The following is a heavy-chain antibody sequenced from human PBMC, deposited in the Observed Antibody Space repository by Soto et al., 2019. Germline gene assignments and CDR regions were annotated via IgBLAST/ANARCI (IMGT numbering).Heavy chain of an antibody. CDR1: GYSFTSYW. Sequence: GESLKISCKGSGYSFTSYWIGWVRQMPGKGLEWMGIIYPGDSDTRYSPSFQGQVTISADKSISTAYLQWSSLKASDTAMYYCARLNSSGWPSHYYYGMDVWGQGNTVTVSS. D-gene: IGHD6-19*01. CDR2: IYPGDSDT. CDR3: ARLNSSGWPSHYYYGMDV. J-gene: IGHJ6*02. V-gene: IGHV5-51*01.